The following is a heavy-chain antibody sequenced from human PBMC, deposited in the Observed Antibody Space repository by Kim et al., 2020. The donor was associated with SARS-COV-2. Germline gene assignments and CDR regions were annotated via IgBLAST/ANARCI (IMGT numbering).Heavy chain of an antibody. Sequence: SETLSLTCTVSGGSVSSGSYYWSWIRQPPGKGLEWIGYIYYSGSTNYNPSLKSRVTISVDTSKNQFSLKLSSVTAADTAVYYCAAKHYDFWSGYSPFFDYWGQGTLVTVSS. CDR2: IYYSGST. D-gene: IGHD3-3*01. CDR1: GGSVSSGSYY. J-gene: IGHJ4*02. V-gene: IGHV4-61*01. CDR3: AAKHYDFWSGYSPFFDY.